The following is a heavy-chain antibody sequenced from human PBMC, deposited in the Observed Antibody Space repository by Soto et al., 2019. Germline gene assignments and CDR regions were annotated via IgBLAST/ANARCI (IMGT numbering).Heavy chain of an antibody. CDR1: GFTFSSYV. CDR3: AKDRMLGGINYIDY. V-gene: IGHV3-23*01. Sequence: EVQLLESGGGLVQPGGSLRLSCAASGFTFSSYVMSWVRQAPGKGLEWVSAISGSGGSTYYADSVKGRFTISRDNSKNTLYLQMNSLRAEDTAVYYCAKDRMLGGINYIDYWGQGTLVTVSS. D-gene: IGHD3-10*02. J-gene: IGHJ4*02. CDR2: ISGSGGST.